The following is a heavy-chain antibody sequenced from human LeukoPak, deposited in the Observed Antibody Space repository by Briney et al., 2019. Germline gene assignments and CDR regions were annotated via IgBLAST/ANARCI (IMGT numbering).Heavy chain of an antibody. V-gene: IGHV3-66*01. CDR2: IYRGGIT. CDR1: GVAVSSNY. Sequence: GGSLRLSCAASGVAVSSNYMNWVRQAPGKGLEWVSVIYRGGITDHADSVKGRLTISRDNSKNTVYLQMNSLRADDTAVYYCVRGSQAYWFFDLWGRGTLVTVSS. J-gene: IGHJ2*01. CDR3: VRGSQAYWFFDL.